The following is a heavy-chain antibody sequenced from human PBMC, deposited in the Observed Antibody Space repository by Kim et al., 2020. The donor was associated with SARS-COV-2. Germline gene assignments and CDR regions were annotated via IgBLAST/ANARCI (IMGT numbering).Heavy chain of an antibody. CDR3: ARDSGYYYGSGSYHPPFWDY. Sequence: GGSLRLSCAASGFTFSSYAMHWVRQAPGKGLEWVAVISYDGSNKYYADSVKGRFTISRDNSKNTLYLQMNSLRAEDTAVYYCARDSGYYYGSGSYHPPFWDYWGQGTLVTVSS. D-gene: IGHD3-10*01. CDR1: GFTFSSYA. J-gene: IGHJ4*02. V-gene: IGHV3-30*04. CDR2: ISYDGSNK.